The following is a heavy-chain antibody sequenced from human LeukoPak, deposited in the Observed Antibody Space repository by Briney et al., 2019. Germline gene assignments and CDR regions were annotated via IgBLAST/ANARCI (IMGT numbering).Heavy chain of an antibody. CDR1: GASVGSAGYY. Sequence: PSETLSLTRTVSGASVGSAGYYWTWIRQPPGGGLEWIGYIYYIRNTYYNPSLKSRVTMSLDPSNNQFSLRLNSVTAADTAVYYCARTQSQSGSYRYYFGYWGQGTLVTVSS. D-gene: IGHD1-26*01. CDR2: IYYIRNT. CDR3: ARTQSQSGSYRYYFGY. V-gene: IGHV4-61*08. J-gene: IGHJ4*02.